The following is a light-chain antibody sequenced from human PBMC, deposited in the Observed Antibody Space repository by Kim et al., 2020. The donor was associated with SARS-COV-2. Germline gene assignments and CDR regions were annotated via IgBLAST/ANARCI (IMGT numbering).Light chain of an antibody. CDR1: TGAVTSDYY. CDR3: LLHYDGQLV. V-gene: IGLV7-43*01. Sequence: PRGTVTLTCASSTGAVTSDYYANWFQQKPGQPPKALMYSTNKRHSWTPARFSGSLLGGKAALTLSAVQAEDEAEYFCLLHYDGQLVFGGGTQLTVL. J-gene: IGLJ2*01. CDR2: STN.